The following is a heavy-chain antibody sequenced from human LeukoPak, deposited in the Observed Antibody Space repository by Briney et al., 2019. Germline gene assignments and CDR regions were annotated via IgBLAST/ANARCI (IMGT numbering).Heavy chain of an antibody. V-gene: IGHV3-7*01. CDR3: ARPAYTAAYDL. CDR1: GFTFSDAW. CDR2: IKQDGSEI. Sequence: PGGSLRLSCEVSGFTFSDAWMSWVRQAPGKGLEWVANIKQDGSEIHYVDSVKGRFTISRDNAKNSLSLQMNSLRPEDTAVYYCARPAYTAAYDLWGQGTMVTVSS. J-gene: IGHJ3*01. D-gene: IGHD3-16*01.